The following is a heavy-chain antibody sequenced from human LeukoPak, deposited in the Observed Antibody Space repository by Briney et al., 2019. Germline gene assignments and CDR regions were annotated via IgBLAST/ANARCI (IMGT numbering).Heavy chain of an antibody. Sequence: SETLSLTCAVYGGSFSGYYWSWIRQPPGKGLEWIGYIYYSGSTNYNPSLKSRVTISVDTSKNQFSLKLSSVTAADTAVYYCATARYSGYEGGDAFAIWGQGTMVTVSS. D-gene: IGHD5-12*01. CDR2: IYYSGST. CDR1: GGSFSGYY. V-gene: IGHV4-59*01. J-gene: IGHJ3*02. CDR3: ATARYSGYEGGDAFAI.